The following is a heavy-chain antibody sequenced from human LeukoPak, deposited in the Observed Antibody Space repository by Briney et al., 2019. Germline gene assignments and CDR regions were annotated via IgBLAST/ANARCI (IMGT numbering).Heavy chain of an antibody. Sequence: GGSLRLSCAASGFTFSDYYMSWIRQAPGKGLEWVSYISSIGTTIYYADSVKGRFTISRDNAKNSLYLQMNSLRAEDTAVYYCARDLSSVGAAYFDYWGQGTLVTVSS. CDR3: ARDLSSVGAAYFDY. V-gene: IGHV3-11*04. CDR2: ISSIGTTI. J-gene: IGHJ4*02. CDR1: GFTFSDYY. D-gene: IGHD1-26*01.